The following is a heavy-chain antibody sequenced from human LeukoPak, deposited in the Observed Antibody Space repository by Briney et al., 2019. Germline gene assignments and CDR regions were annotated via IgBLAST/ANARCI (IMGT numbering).Heavy chain of an antibody. J-gene: IGHJ5*02. CDR1: GFTFDDYA. CDR2: ISGDGGST. CDR3: AKDIEIAAAGTPSYNWFDP. D-gene: IGHD6-13*01. Sequence: GGSLRLSCAASGFTFDDYAMHWVRQAPGKGLEWVSLISGDGGSTYYADSVKGRFTISRDNSKNSLYLQMNSLRTEDTALYYCAKDIEIAAAGTPSYNWFDPWGQGTLVTVSS. V-gene: IGHV3-43*02.